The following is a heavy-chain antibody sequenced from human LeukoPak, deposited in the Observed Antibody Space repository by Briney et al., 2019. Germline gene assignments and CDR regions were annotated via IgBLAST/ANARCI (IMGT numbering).Heavy chain of an antibody. V-gene: IGHV3-11*05. CDR2: ISSSSKYT. Sequence: GGSLRLSCAASGFMFSDYFMSWIRQAPGKELEWISYISSSSKYTKYADSVRGRFTISRDNAKKSLYLQMNSLRAEDTAVYYCARDNGNKYYFDYWGQGTLVTVSS. CDR1: GFMFSDYF. J-gene: IGHJ4*02. D-gene: IGHD2-8*01. CDR3: ARDNGNKYYFDY.